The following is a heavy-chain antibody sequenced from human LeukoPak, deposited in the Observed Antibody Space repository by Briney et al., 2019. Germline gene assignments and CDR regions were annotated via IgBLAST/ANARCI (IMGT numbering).Heavy chain of an antibody. Sequence: SETLSLTCTLSGGSINNYYWSWIRLPPGKGLEWIGEINHSGNTNYNPSLKSRVTISIDTSKNQFSLKLSSVTAADTAVYYCARGKVTRDWYFGLWGRGTLVTVSS. V-gene: IGHV4-34*01. CDR3: ARGKVTRDWYFGL. J-gene: IGHJ2*01. CDR1: GGSINNYY. CDR2: INHSGNT. D-gene: IGHD4-17*01.